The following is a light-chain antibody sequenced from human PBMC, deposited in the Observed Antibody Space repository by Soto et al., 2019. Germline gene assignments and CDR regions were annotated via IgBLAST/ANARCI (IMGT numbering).Light chain of an antibody. V-gene: IGKV3-15*01. Sequence: EILMTTSPATLSVSPGDRSPLSRRASQSVSNNLAWYQQRPGQATRLLIYGASTRATGIPARFSGSGSGTEFTLNISSLQSEDFAVYYCQQYGNSPITFGPGTRL. J-gene: IGKJ5*01. CDR3: QQYGNSPIT. CDR1: QSVSNN. CDR2: GAS.